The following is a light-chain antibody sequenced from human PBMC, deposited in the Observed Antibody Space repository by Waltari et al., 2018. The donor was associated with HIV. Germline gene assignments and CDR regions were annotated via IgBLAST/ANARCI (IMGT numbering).Light chain of an antibody. CDR2: TNY. Sequence: GTPGQKVTISCFGSSSNIGSHDVFWYQQLPGAAPKLLIHTNYQRPSGVPDRFSGSRSGTSASLAISGLRSEDEADYTCATWDDSRSAVVFGGGTKVNVL. CDR1: SSNIGSHD. J-gene: IGLJ2*01. CDR3: ATWDDSRSAVV. V-gene: IGLV1-47*01.